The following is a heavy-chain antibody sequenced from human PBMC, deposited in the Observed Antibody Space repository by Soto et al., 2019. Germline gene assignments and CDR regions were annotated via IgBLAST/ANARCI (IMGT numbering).Heavy chain of an antibody. D-gene: IGHD6-13*01. J-gene: IGHJ4*02. CDR1: GGSFSGHY. CDR2: ISYDGNIK. V-gene: IGHV3-30*18. Sequence: LSLTCAVYGGSFSGHYWSWIRQAPGKGLEWVASISYDGNIKYSADSVKGRFTISRDNSKNTLYLQMNSLRSEDTAVYYCAKFWGPVTAAVDDYWGQGTLVTVSS. CDR3: AKFWGPVTAAVDDY.